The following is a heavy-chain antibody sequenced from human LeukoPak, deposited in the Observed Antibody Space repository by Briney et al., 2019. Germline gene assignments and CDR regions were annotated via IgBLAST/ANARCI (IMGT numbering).Heavy chain of an antibody. CDR3: ARDYCSSTSCLFDY. J-gene: IGHJ4*02. CDR2: INPNSGGT. D-gene: IGHD2-2*01. Sequence: ASVKVSCKASGYTFTGYYMHWVRQAPGQGLEWMGWINPNSGGTNYAQKFQGRVTMTRDTSISTAYMELSRLRSDDTAVYYCARDYCSSTSCLFDYWGQGTLVTVSS. CDR1: GYTFTGYY. V-gene: IGHV1-2*02.